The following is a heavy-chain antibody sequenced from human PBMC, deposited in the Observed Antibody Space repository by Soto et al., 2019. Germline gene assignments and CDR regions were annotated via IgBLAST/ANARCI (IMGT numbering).Heavy chain of an antibody. D-gene: IGHD6-19*01. CDR3: ARDRRCGWYTSWFDP. CDR1: GGSFSGYY. Sequence: QVQLQQWGAGLLKPSETLSLTCAVYGGSFSGYYWSWIRQPPGKGLEWIGEINHSGSTNYNPSLKSRVTISVDTSKNQFSLKLSSVTAADTAVYYCARDRRCGWYTSWFDPWGQGTLVTVSS. CDR2: INHSGST. V-gene: IGHV4-34*01. J-gene: IGHJ5*02.